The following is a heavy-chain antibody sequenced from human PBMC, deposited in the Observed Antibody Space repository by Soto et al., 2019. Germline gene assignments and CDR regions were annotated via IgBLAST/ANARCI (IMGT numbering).Heavy chain of an antibody. D-gene: IGHD3-16*02. CDR1: GGSSSSYT. CDR3: ARGGIMITFGGVIVTQIFDY. CDR2: INPIRGRT. Sequence: ASVKVSCKASGGSSSSYTINCVRQAPGQEHEWMGRINPIRGRTNYAQKFQGWVTITRDTSASTAYMELSRLRSDDTAVYYCARGGIMITFGGVIVTQIFDYWGQGTLVTVPS. V-gene: IGHV1-69*08. J-gene: IGHJ4*02.